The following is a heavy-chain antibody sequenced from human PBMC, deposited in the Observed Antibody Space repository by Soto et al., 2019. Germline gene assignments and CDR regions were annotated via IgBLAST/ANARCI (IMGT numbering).Heavy chain of an antibody. CDR1: GFTFSSYA. Sequence: GGSLRLSCEASGFTFSSYAMPLVRQAPGKGLEWVSGITGSGDGTYDADCVKGRVTISRDNSINTLYLQVDSLRAEDTAVYYCAKDFTTSGNYHDFDYWGQGTLVTVSS. D-gene: IGHD1-26*01. CDR2: ITGSGDGT. J-gene: IGHJ4*02. CDR3: AKDFTTSGNYHDFDY. V-gene: IGHV3-23*01.